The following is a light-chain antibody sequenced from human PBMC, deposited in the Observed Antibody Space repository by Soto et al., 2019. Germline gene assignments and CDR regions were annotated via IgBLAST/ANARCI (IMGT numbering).Light chain of an antibody. J-gene: IGLJ1*01. CDR2: EVS. V-gene: IGLV2-14*01. Sequence: QSALTQPASVSGSPGQSITISCTGTSSDGGGYNYVSWYQQHPGKAPKLMIYEVSNRPSGVSNRFSGSKSGNTASLTISGRQAEDEADYYCSSYTSSSTPYVFGTGTKLTVL. CDR1: SSDGGGYNY. CDR3: SSYTSSSTPYV.